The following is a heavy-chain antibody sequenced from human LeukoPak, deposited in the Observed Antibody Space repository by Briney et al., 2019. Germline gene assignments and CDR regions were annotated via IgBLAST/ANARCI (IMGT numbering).Heavy chain of an antibody. CDR2: IHYTGAT. V-gene: IGHV4-34*01. CDR3: ARGVLGPYYFDL. J-gene: IGHJ2*01. CDR1: GGTFRGYY. Sequence: SAETLSLTCAVYGGTFRGYYWSWIRQPPGKGLEWIGEIHYTGATNYKPSLKSRVTISGDPSKNQVSLRVYSVTAADTAVYYCARGVLGPYYFDLWGRGTLVNVSS. D-gene: IGHD7-27*01.